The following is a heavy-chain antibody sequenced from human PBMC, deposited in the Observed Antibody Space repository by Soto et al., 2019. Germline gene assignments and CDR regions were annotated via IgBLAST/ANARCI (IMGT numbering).Heavy chain of an antibody. Sequence: SETLSLTCTVSGGSISTYYWSWIRQPAGKGLEWIGRMYITGRPNYNPSLKSRVTRSVDPSKNQFSLKLSPVAAADPAVYYCAREQTFSVAGRTGMDVWGQGTTVTVSS. D-gene: IGHD6-6*01. J-gene: IGHJ6*02. V-gene: IGHV4-4*07. CDR3: AREQTFSVAGRTGMDV. CDR2: MYITGRP. CDR1: GGSISTYY.